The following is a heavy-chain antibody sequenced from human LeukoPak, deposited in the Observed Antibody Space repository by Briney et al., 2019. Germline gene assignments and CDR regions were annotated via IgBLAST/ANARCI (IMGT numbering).Heavy chain of an antibody. D-gene: IGHD5-18*01. Sequence: ASVKVSCKASGYTFTSYYMHWVRQAPGQGLEWMGIINPSGGSTSYAQKFQGRVTMTRDTSTSTVYMELSSLRSEDTAAYYCARGGRKAIGSRRPLDYFDYWGQGTLVTVSS. CDR2: INPSGGST. J-gene: IGHJ4*02. CDR3: ARGGRKAIGSRRPLDYFDY. CDR1: GYTFTSYY. V-gene: IGHV1-46*01.